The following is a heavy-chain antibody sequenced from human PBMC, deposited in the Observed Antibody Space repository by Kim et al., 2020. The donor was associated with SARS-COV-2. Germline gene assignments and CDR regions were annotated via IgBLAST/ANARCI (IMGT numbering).Heavy chain of an antibody. D-gene: IGHD3-3*01. Sequence: RVTISVDTSKNQFSLKLSSVTAADTAVYYCARRRAGDNDFWSVAYDAFDIWGQGTMVTVSS. CDR3: ARRRAGDNDFWSVAYDAFDI. J-gene: IGHJ3*02. V-gene: IGHV4-39*01.